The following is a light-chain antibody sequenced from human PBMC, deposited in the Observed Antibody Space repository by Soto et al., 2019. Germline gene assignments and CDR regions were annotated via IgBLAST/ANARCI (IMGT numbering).Light chain of an antibody. Sequence: SVLTHPASVSWSPGQSITISCTGTSSDVGGYNYVSWYQQHPGKAPKLMIYEVSNRPSGVSNRFSGSKSGNTASLTISGLQAEDEADYYCSSYTSSSTLYVFGTGTKVTVL. CDR3: SSYTSSSTLYV. J-gene: IGLJ1*01. CDR1: SSDVGGYNY. V-gene: IGLV2-14*01. CDR2: EVS.